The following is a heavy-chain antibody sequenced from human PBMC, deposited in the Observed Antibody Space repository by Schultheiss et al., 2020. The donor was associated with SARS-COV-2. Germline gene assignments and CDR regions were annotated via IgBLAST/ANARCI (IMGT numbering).Heavy chain of an antibody. Sequence: SETLSLTCTVSGGSISSGGYYWSWIRQPPGKGLEWIGYIYYSGSTYYNPSLKSRVTISVDTSKNQFSLKLSSVTAADTAVYYCARDRRRVTIPYYYYYGMDVWGQGTTVTVSS. J-gene: IGHJ6*02. V-gene: IGHV4-31*03. CDR2: IYYSGST. CDR3: ARDRRRVTIPYYYYYGMDV. CDR1: GGSISSGGYY. D-gene: IGHD3-9*01.